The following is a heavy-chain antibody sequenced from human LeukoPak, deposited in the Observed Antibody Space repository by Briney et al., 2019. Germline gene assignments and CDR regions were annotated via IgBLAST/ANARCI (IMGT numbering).Heavy chain of an antibody. CDR3: AREWGFGGVSYYFDY. Sequence: GGSLRLSCAASGFTVSSYGMSWVRQAPGKGLEWVANIKQDGSEKYYVDSVKGRFTISRDNAKNSLYLQMNSLRAEDTAVYYCAREWGFGGVSYYFDYGGQGSLVTVYS. CDR2: IKQDGSEK. J-gene: IGHJ4*02. D-gene: IGHD3-16*01. CDR1: GFTVSSYG. V-gene: IGHV3-7*04.